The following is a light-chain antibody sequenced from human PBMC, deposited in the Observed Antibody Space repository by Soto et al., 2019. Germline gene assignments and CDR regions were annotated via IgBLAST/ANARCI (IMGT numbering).Light chain of an antibody. V-gene: IGKV1-5*01. Sequence: DIQMTQSPATLSASVGDRVTITCRASQRVDRWLAWYQQKPGQAPKLLISDASTLESGVPSRFSGSGSVTEFTLTITSLQPDDFATYYCQQYKSYASITFGQGTRLEMK. CDR3: QQYKSYASIT. J-gene: IGKJ5*01. CDR1: QRVDRW. CDR2: DAS.